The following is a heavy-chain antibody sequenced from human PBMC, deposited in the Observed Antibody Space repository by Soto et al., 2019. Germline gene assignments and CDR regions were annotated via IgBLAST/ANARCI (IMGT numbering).Heavy chain of an antibody. CDR1: GFTFSSYA. D-gene: IGHD6-19*01. J-gene: IGHJ4*02. CDR2: ILYDGRNK. Sequence: QVQLVESGGGVVQPGRSLRLSCAASGFTFSSYAMHWVRQAPGKGLALVAVILYDGRNKYYADSVKGRFTISSDNSENTLYLQMNSLRTADTAVNYWARDDGKWLVLDVDYWGQGTLVTVSA. V-gene: IGHV3-30*04. CDR3: ARDDGKWLVLDVDY.